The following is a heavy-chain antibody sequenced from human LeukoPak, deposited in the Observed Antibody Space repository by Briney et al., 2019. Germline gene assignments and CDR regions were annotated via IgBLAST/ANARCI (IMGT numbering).Heavy chain of an antibody. CDR2: ISGSGGST. CDR1: GFTFSSYA. J-gene: IGHJ4*02. V-gene: IGHV3-23*01. CDR3: AKDREWDYGSGSYDY. D-gene: IGHD3-10*01. Sequence: PGGSLRPSCAASGFTFSSYAMSWVRQAPGKGLEWVSAISGSGGSTYYADSVKGRFTISRDNAKNSLYLQMNSLRAEDTALYYCAKDREWDYGSGSYDYWGQGTLVTVSS.